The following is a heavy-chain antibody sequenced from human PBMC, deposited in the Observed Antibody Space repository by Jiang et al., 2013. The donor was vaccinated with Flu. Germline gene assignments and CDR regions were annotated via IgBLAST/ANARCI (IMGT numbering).Heavy chain of an antibody. CDR2: ISTGNGVR. V-gene: IGHV1-18*01. CDR3: ARDPGDFWSGFDWLDP. D-gene: IGHD3-3*01. Sequence: TWVRQAPGQGLEWMAWISTGNGVRKYAQKFQGRVAMTTDTSTRTAYMELTHLQSDDSAVYYCARDPGDFWSGFDWLDPWGQGTPGHRLR. J-gene: IGHJ5*02.